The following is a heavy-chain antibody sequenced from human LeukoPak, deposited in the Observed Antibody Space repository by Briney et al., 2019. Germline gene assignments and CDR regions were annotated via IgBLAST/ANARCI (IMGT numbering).Heavy chain of an antibody. D-gene: IGHD5-24*01. CDR2: ISYDGSSK. CDR1: GFTFSSYA. CDR3: ARDRMTTIQDYYYYGMDV. V-gene: IGHV3-30-3*01. J-gene: IGHJ6*02. Sequence: GGSLRLSCAASGFTFSSYAMHWVRQAPGKGLEWVAVISYDGSSKYYADSVKGRFTISRDNSKNTLYLQMNSLRAEDTAVYYCARDRMTTIQDYYYYGMDVWGQGTTVTVSS.